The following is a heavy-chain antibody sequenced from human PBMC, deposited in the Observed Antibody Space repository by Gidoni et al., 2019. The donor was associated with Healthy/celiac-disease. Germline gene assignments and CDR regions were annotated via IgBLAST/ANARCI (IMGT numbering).Heavy chain of an antibody. CDR2: IDTSHSYT. CDR3: ARPAPLCSGGSCPLASETGWFDP. J-gene: IGHJ5*02. V-gene: IGHV5-10-1*03. Sequence: EVQLVQSGAEVKKPGESLRISCTGYGYSFTSYLLSWVRQMPGKGLEWMGRIDTSHSYTNYSPSFQGHVTISADKSISTAYLQWSSLKASDTAMYYCARPAPLCSGGSCPLASETGWFDPWGQGTLVTVSS. CDR1: GYSFTSYL. D-gene: IGHD2-15*01.